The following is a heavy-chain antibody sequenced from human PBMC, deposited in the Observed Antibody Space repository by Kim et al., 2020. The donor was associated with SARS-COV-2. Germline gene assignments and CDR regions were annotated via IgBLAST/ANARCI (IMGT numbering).Heavy chain of an antibody. Sequence: SETLSLTCTVSGGSVSSGSYYWSWIRQPPGKGLEWIGYIYYSGSTNYNPSLKSRVTMSVDTSKNQFSLKLSSVTAADTAVYYCARASLGAIYHYGMDVWGQGTTVTVSS. V-gene: IGHV4-61*01. CDR1: GGSVSSGSYY. CDR3: ARASLGAIYHYGMDV. J-gene: IGHJ6*02. CDR2: IYYSGST. D-gene: IGHD1-26*01.